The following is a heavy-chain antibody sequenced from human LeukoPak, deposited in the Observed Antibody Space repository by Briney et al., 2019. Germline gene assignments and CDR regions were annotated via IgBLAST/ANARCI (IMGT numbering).Heavy chain of an antibody. D-gene: IGHD3-10*01. Sequence: GSLRLSCAASGFTFSSYEMNWVRQPPGKGLEWIGSIYYSGSTYYNPSLKSRVTISVDTSKNQFSLKLSSVTAADTAVYYCARGTSSYGSGSYPYAFDYWGQGTLVTVSS. J-gene: IGHJ4*02. CDR1: GFTFSSYE. CDR2: IYYSGST. CDR3: ARGTSSYGSGSYPYAFDY. V-gene: IGHV4-39*07.